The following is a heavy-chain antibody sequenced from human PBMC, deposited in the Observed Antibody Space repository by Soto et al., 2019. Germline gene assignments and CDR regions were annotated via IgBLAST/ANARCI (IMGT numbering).Heavy chain of an antibody. J-gene: IGHJ5*02. CDR3: ARGINYYDSSGDSWFDP. CDR2: IYHTGTT. D-gene: IGHD3-22*01. Sequence: PSATLSLTCTVSAGSLPSGDYSWTWLRQPPGKGLEWIGYIYHTGTTYYNMSLKSRVTISVDRSKNQFSLKLSSVTAADTAVYYCARGINYYDSSGDSWFDPWGQGTLVTVSS. V-gene: IGHV4-30-2*01. CDR1: AGSLPSGDYS.